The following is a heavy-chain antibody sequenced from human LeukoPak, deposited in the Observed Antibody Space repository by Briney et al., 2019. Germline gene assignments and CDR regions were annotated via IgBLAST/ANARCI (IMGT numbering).Heavy chain of an antibody. J-gene: IGHJ4*02. D-gene: IGHD1-26*01. CDR3: ARDRGGSYSAIDY. CDR1: GFTFSSYS. Sequence: PGGSLRLSCAASGFTFSSYSMNWLRQAPGKGLEWVSFISSSSSTIYYADSVNGQFTICRDNAKNSLYLQMNSLRAEDTAVYYSARDRGGSYSAIDYWGQGTLVTVSS. CDR2: ISSSSSTI. V-gene: IGHV3-48*04.